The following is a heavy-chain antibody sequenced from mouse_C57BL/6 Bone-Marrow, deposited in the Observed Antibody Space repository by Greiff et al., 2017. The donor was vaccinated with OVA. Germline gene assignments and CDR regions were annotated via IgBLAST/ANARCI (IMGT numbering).Heavy chain of an antibody. V-gene: IGHV1-81*01. J-gene: IGHJ3*01. CDR2: IYPRSGNT. CDR1: GYTFTSSG. D-gene: IGHD1-1*01. CDR3: ARDYGSSPFAY. Sequence: VQLQQSGAELARPGASVKLSCKASGYTFTSSGISWVKQRTGQGLEWIGEIYPRSGNTYYNEKFKGKATLTADKSSSTAYMELRSLTSEDSAVYFCARDYGSSPFAYWGQGTLVTVSA.